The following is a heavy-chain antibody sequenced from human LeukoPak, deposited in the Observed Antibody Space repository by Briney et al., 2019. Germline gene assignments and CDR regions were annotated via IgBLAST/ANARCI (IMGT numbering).Heavy chain of an antibody. J-gene: IGHJ6*04. CDR3: ARGASVRVVPMSYYYAMDV. V-gene: IGHV1-69*06. D-gene: IGHD2-2*01. CDR2: IVPISDTT. CDR1: GDTFPTYA. Sequence: SVKVSCKASGDTFPTYAFNWVRQAPGQGLEWTGGIVPISDTTNYAQTLQGRVTITADKSTNTVYMELSSPTSEDTGVYYCARGASVRVVPMSYYYAMDVWGEGTTVIVSS.